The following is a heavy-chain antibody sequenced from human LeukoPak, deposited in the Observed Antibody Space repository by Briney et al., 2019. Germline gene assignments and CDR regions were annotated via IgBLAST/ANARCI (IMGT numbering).Heavy chain of an antibody. CDR2: INPNSGGT. V-gene: IGHV1-2*02. J-gene: IGHJ4*02. CDR1: GYTFTGYY. Sequence: GASVKVSCKASGYTFTGYYMHWVRQATGQGLEWMGWINPNSGGTNYAEKFQGRVTMTRDTSISTAYMELSRLRSDDTAVYYCARDFTTDYGDNGWGQGTLVTVSS. D-gene: IGHD4-17*01. CDR3: ARDFTTDYGDNG.